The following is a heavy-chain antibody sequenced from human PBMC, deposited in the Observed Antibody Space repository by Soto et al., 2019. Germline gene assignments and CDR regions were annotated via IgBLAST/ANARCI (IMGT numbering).Heavy chain of an antibody. CDR3: ARQYSSSWDWFDP. J-gene: IGHJ5*02. V-gene: IGHV4-39*01. Sequence: SETLSLTCTVSGGSISSSSYYWGWIRQPPGKGLEWIGSIYYSGSTYYNPSLKSRFTISVDTSKNQFSLKLSSVTAADTAVYYCARQYSSSWDWFDPWGQGTLVTVSS. CDR2: IYYSGST. D-gene: IGHD6-13*01. CDR1: GGSISSSSYY.